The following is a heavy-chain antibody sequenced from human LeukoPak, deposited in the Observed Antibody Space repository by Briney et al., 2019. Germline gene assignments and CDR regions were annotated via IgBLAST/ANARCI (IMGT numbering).Heavy chain of an antibody. J-gene: IGHJ6*02. Sequence: PGGSLRLSCAASGFTFDDYAMHWVRQAPGKGLEWVSGISWNSGSIGYADSVKGRFTISRDNAKNSLYLQMNSLRAEDTAVYYCAKGDYYDSSGYYPHLVRYYGMDVWGQGTTVTVSS. CDR2: ISWNSGSI. CDR1: GFTFDDYA. D-gene: IGHD3-22*01. V-gene: IGHV3-9*01. CDR3: AKGDYYDSSGYYPHLVRYYGMDV.